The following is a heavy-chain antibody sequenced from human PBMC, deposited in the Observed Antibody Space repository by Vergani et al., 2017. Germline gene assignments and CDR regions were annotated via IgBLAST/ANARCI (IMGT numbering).Heavy chain of an antibody. V-gene: IGHV1-46*01. CDR2: LNPSGGST. D-gene: IGHD6-13*01. CDR3: ARDRSIAAAGTPSYYYGMDV. CDR1: GYTFTSYY. Sequence: QVQLVQSGAEVKKPGASVKVSCKASGYTFTSYYMHWVRQAPGQGLEWMGILNPSGGSTRYAQKFQGRVTMTRDTSTSTVYMELSSLRSEDTAVYYCARDRSIAAAGTPSYYYGMDVWGQGTTVTGSS. J-gene: IGHJ6*02.